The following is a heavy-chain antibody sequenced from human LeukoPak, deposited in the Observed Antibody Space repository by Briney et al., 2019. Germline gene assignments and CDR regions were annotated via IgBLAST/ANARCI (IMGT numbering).Heavy chain of an antibody. Sequence: GGSLRLSCAASGFTFSSYSMNWVRQAPGKGLEWVSYISSSSSTIYYADSVKGRFTISRDNAKNSLHLQMNSLRAEDTAVYYCARLFAVDYWGQGTLVTVSS. CDR1: GFTFSSYS. CDR2: ISSSSSTI. V-gene: IGHV3-48*04. CDR3: ARLFAVDY. J-gene: IGHJ4*02.